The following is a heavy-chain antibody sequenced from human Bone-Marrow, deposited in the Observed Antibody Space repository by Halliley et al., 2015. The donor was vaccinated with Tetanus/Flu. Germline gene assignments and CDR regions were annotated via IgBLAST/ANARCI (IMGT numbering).Heavy chain of an antibody. CDR2: KRKTHGWAA. CDR3: TTGDYGYYRREQVDV. D-gene: IGHD4-17*01. V-gene: IGHV3-15*01. Sequence: KRKTHGWAADYAAPVKGRFTLSRDDSKNTLYLQMNSLKAEDPAVYYCTTGDYGYYRREQVDVWGQGTTVTVSS. J-gene: IGHJ6*02.